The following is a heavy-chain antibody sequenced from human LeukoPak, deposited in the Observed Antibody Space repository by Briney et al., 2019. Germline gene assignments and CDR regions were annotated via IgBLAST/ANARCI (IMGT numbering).Heavy chain of an antibody. CDR2: LYSGGDT. CDR3: ARDRGDSYNYGLLDY. Sequence: GGSLRLSCAASGLTVSSNYMNWVRQAPGKGLGWVSILYSGGDTHYADSVKGRFIISRDNSKNTLYLQMNSLRAEDTAVYYCARDRGDSYNYGLLDYWGQGTLVTVSS. D-gene: IGHD5-24*01. CDR1: GLTVSSNY. V-gene: IGHV3-66*01. J-gene: IGHJ4*02.